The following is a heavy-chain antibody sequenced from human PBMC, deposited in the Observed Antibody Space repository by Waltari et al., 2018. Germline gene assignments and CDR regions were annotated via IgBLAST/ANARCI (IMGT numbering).Heavy chain of an antibody. D-gene: IGHD5-12*01. V-gene: IGHV3-30*02. Sequence: QVFLVESGGGVVQRGDSLRLSCVSSGFNFKIDGLHWVRRAPGKGLAWVAFTRFDGINKHYADSVKGRFTISRDNIENTLYLQMNSLRGEDSAIYYCAREDIVSATQWRGNQYRGNSGYDLWGQGTLVSVSS. J-gene: IGHJ4*01. CDR2: TRFDGINK. CDR1: GFNFKIDG. CDR3: AREDIVSATQWRGNQYRGNSGYDL.